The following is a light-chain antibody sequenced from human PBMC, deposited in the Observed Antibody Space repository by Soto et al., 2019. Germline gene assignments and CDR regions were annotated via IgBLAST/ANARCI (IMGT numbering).Light chain of an antibody. CDR3: SSYTSSSIA. Sequence: QSALTQPASVSESPGQSITISCTGTSSDVGGYNYVSWYQQHPGKAPKLMIYDVSNRPSGVSNRFSGSKSGNTASLTISGLQAEDEADYYCSSYTSSSIAFGGGTKLTVL. J-gene: IGLJ2*01. CDR2: DVS. CDR1: SSDVGGYNY. V-gene: IGLV2-14*01.